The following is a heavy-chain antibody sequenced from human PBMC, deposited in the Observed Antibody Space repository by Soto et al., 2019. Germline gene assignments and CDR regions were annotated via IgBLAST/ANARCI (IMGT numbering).Heavy chain of an antibody. J-gene: IGHJ4*02. CDR2: ISYGGSHK. D-gene: IGHD2-15*01. CDR1: GFTFSEYG. CDR3: AKEMFPRTVLDSSSPWGDF. V-gene: IGHV3-30*18. Sequence: GGSLRLSCTASGFTFSEYGIHWVRQAPGKGLEWVAVISYGGSHKYYAGSVKGRFTISRDDSKNTVYLQMNSLKTDDTAVYYCAKEMFPRTVLDSSSPWGDFWGRGSLVTVSS.